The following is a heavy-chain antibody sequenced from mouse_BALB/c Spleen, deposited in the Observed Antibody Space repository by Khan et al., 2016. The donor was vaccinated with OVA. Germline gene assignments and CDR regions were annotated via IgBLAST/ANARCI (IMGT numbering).Heavy chain of an antibody. Sequence: QIQLVQSGPELKKPGETVKISCKASGYAFTNYGMNWVKQAPGKGLKWMGWINPYTGEPTYADDFKGRFAFSLETSASTAYLQSNNLKNEDTATYFCARSNGNYWFAYWGQGTLVTVAA. CDR3: ARSNGNYWFAY. CDR2: INPYTGEP. J-gene: IGHJ3*01. CDR1: GYAFTNYG. V-gene: IGHV9-3-1*01. D-gene: IGHD2-1*01.